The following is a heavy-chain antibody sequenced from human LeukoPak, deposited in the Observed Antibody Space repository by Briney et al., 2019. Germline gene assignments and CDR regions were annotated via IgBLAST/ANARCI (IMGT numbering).Heavy chain of an antibody. CDR2: IYYSGST. D-gene: IGHD6-19*01. Sequence: PSETLSLTCIVSGGSISSYYWSWIRQPPGKGLEWIGYIYYSGSTNYNPSLKSRVTISVDTSKNQFSQKLSSVTAADTAVYYCARDQDGWSGIDYWGQGTLVTVSS. CDR3: ARDQDGWSGIDY. V-gene: IGHV4-59*01. J-gene: IGHJ4*02. CDR1: GGSISSYY.